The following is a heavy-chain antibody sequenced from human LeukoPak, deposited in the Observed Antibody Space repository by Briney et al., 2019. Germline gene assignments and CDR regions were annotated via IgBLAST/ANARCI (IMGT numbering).Heavy chain of an antibody. J-gene: IGHJ4*02. D-gene: IGHD3-22*01. CDR1: GGTFSSYA. CDR3: ARVRTGNYYDSSGYYY. Sequence: SVKVSCKASGGTFSSYAISWVRQAPGQGLEWMGRIIPIFGIANYAQKFQGRVTITADRSTSTAYMELSSLRSEDTAVYYCARVRTGNYYDSSGYYYWGQGTLVTVSS. V-gene: IGHV1-69*04. CDR2: IIPIFGIA.